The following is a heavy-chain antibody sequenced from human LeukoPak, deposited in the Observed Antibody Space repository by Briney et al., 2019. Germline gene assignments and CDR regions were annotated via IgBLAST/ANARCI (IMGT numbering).Heavy chain of an antibody. CDR1: GYTFTGNY. CDR3: ARAVGSHCSGGYCYPHCFDY. V-gene: IGHV1-2*02. Sequence: VASVKVSFKASGYTFTGNYMHWVRQPPGQGLEWMGWLNPNSGGTDYAQKFRGRVTMTRDTSISTAYMELSSLRSDDTAVYYCARAVGSHCSGGYCYPHCFDYWGQGTLLTVSS. D-gene: IGHD2-15*01. J-gene: IGHJ4*02. CDR2: LNPNSGGT.